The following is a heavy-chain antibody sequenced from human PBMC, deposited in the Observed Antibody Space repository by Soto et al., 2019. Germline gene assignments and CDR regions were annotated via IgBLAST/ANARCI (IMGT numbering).Heavy chain of an antibody. CDR3: ARHGLLDFWSGYYTRAAAAYYMDV. CDR2: IYYSGST. D-gene: IGHD3-3*01. Sequence: SETQSLTCAVYGGSFSSYYWSWIRQHPGKGLEWIGYIYYSGSTNYNPSLKSRLTISVDTSKNQFSLKLSSVTAADTAVYYCARHGLLDFWSGYYTRAAAAYYMDVWGKGTTVTVSS. V-gene: IGHV4-59*08. J-gene: IGHJ6*03. CDR1: GGSFSSYY.